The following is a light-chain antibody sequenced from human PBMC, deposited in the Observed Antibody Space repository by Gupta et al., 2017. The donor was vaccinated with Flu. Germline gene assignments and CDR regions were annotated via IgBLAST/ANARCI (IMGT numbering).Light chain of an antibody. Sequence: DIQMTQSPSSLSASVGDRVTITCRASQSISSYLNWYQQKPGKAPKLLIYAASSLQSGVPSRFSGSGSGTDFTLTISRLQPEDFATYYCQQSDSTPRGFGQGTKLEIK. CDR3: QQSDSTPRG. V-gene: IGKV1-39*01. CDR1: QSISSY. CDR2: AAS. J-gene: IGKJ2*03.